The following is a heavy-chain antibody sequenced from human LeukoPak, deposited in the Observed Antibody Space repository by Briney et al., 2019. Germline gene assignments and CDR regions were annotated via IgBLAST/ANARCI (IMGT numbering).Heavy chain of an antibody. V-gene: IGHV4-34*01. D-gene: IGHD5-18*01. J-gene: IGHJ3*02. CDR2: INHSGSS. CDR3: ARGRGYNAFDI. CDR1: GGSFSGYY. Sequence: SETLSLTCAGYGGSFSGYYWSWIRQPPGKGLEWIGEINHSGSSNYKPSLKSRVTISVDTSKNQFSLKLSSVTAADTAVYSCARGRGYNAFDIWGQGTMVTVSS.